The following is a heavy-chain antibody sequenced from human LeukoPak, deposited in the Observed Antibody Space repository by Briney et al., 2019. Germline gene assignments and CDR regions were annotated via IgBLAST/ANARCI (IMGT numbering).Heavy chain of an antibody. CDR2: IYYSGST. CDR3: ARPSFSGDDYWYFDL. Sequence: PSETLSLICTVPGGSISSYYWSWIRQPPGKGLEWIGYIYYSGSTNYNPSLKSRVTMSVDTSKNQFSLKRSSVTAADTAVYYCARPSFSGDDYWYFDLWGRGTLVTVSS. CDR1: GGSISSYY. V-gene: IGHV4-59*08. D-gene: IGHD7-27*01. J-gene: IGHJ2*01.